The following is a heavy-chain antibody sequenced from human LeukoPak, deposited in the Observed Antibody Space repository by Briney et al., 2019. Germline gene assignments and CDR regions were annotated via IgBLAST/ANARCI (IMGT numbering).Heavy chain of an antibody. J-gene: IGHJ5*02. CDR2: IYHSGST. CDR3: ARDHEVYYGSGSYPINWFDP. V-gene: IGHV4-4*02. Sequence: PSETLSLTCVVSGGSISSSNWWSWVRQPPEKGLEWIGEIYHSGSTNYNPSLKSRVTISVDKSKNQFSLKLSSVTAADTAVYYCARDHEVYYGSGSYPINWFDPWGQGTLVTVSS. CDR1: GGSISSSNW. D-gene: IGHD3-10*01.